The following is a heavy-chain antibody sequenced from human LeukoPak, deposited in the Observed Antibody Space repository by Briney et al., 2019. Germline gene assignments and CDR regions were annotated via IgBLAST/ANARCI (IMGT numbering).Heavy chain of an antibody. D-gene: IGHD5-24*01. J-gene: IGHJ4*02. CDR3: ARVTPVEMATSDY. Sequence: SRTLSLTCTVSGGSISSGDYYWSWIRQPPGKGLEWIGYIYYSGSTYYNPSLKSRVTISVDTSKNQFSLKLSSVTAADTAVYYCARVTPVEMATSDYWGQGTLVTVSS. CDR1: GGSISSGDYY. CDR2: IYYSGST. V-gene: IGHV4-30-4*01.